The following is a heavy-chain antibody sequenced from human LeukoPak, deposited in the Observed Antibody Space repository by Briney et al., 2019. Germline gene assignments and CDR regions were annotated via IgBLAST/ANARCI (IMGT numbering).Heavy chain of an antibody. J-gene: IGHJ4*02. Sequence: GESLKISCQGSGYYFSNYWIGWVRQMPGKGLEWMGIIYPGDSDTRYSPSFQGQVTISADKSISTAYLQWSSLKASDTAMYYCARQHYSSGWYPGYFDYWGQGTLVTVSS. V-gene: IGHV5-51*01. CDR3: ARQHYSSGWYPGYFDY. CDR1: GYYFSNYW. CDR2: IYPGDSDT. D-gene: IGHD6-19*01.